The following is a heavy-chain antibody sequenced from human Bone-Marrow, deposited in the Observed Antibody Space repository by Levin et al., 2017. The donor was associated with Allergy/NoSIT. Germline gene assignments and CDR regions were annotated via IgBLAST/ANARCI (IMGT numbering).Heavy chain of an antibody. J-gene: IGHJ5*02. V-gene: IGHV1-69*06. Sequence: ASVKVSCKASGGTFSSYAISWVRQAPGQGLEWMGGIIPIFGTANYAQKFQGRVTITADKSTSTAYMELSSLRSEDTAVYYCARVGGGYGSGTGWFDPWGQGTLVTVSS. CDR2: IIPIFGTA. CDR1: GGTFSSYA. D-gene: IGHD3-10*01. CDR3: ARVGGGYGSGTGWFDP.